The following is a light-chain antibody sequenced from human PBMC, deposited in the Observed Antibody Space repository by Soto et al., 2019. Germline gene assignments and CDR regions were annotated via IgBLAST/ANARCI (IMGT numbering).Light chain of an antibody. Sequence: IVLTQSPATLSLSPGERATLSCRSSQCVSSYLAWYQQKPGQAPRLVIYDASNSATGIPARFSGSGSGTDFTLTISSLEPEDFAVYYCQQRSNWPPTITFGQGTRLEIK. CDR2: DAS. V-gene: IGKV3-11*01. J-gene: IGKJ5*01. CDR1: QCVSSY. CDR3: QQRSNWPPTIT.